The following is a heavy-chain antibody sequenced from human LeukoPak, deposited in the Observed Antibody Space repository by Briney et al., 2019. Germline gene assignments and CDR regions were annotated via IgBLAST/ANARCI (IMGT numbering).Heavy chain of an antibody. CDR2: ISGSGGST. CDR3: AKDLIGTYYDILTGYFTYGMDV. CDR1: GFTFSSYA. V-gene: IGHV3-23*01. D-gene: IGHD3-9*01. Sequence: PGGSLRLSCTASGFTFSSYAMSWVRQAPGKGLEWVSAISGSGGSTYYADSVKGRFTISRDNSKNTLYLQMNSLRAEDTAVYYCAKDLIGTYYDILTGYFTYGMDVWGQGTTVTVSS. J-gene: IGHJ6*02.